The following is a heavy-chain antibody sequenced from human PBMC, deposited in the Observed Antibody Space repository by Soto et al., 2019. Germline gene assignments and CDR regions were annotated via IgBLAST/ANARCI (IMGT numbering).Heavy chain of an antibody. D-gene: IGHD3-22*01. Sequence: GASVKVSCKASGYTFTGYYMHWVRQAPGQGLEWMGWINPNSGGTNYAQKFQGRVTMTRDTSISTAYMELSRLRSDDTAVYYCARDYYDSSGYYYYYGMDVWGQGTAVTVS. CDR2: INPNSGGT. CDR1: GYTFTGYY. CDR3: ARDYYDSSGYYYYYGMDV. V-gene: IGHV1-2*02. J-gene: IGHJ6*02.